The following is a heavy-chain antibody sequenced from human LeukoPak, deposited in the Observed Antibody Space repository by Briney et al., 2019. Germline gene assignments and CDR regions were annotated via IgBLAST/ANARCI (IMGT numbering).Heavy chain of an antibody. CDR3: ARTMTTVNTLDY. CDR1: GFTFSSYE. D-gene: IGHD4-17*01. J-gene: IGHJ4*02. Sequence: GGSLRLSCAASGFTFSSYEMNWVRQAPGKGLEWVSYISSGANIIYYADSVKGRFTISRDNAKNSLYLQMNSLRAEDTAVYYCARTMTTVNTLDYSGQGTLVTVSS. CDR2: ISSGANII. V-gene: IGHV3-48*03.